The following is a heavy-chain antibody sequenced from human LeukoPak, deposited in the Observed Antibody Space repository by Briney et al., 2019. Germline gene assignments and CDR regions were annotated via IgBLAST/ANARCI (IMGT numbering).Heavy chain of an antibody. D-gene: IGHD6-19*01. Sequence: GGSLRLSCAASGFTFRSYAMSWVRQAPGKGLEWVSAITGTGGSTYYVASVKGRFTVSRDNSKNTLYLQMSSLRAEDTAMYYCAKVRDTRDWYKDAFDIWGQGTRVTVSS. CDR3: AKVRDTRDWYKDAFDI. J-gene: IGHJ3*02. V-gene: IGHV3-23*01. CDR1: GFTFRSYA. CDR2: ITGTGGST.